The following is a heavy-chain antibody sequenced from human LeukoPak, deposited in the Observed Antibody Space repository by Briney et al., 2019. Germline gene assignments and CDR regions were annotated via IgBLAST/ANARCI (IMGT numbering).Heavy chain of an antibody. CDR3: ARVGDFWSGYPNWYFDL. CDR2: IYYSGST. V-gene: IGHV4-59*01. D-gene: IGHD3-3*01. J-gene: IGHJ2*01. CDR1: GCTISSYY. Sequence: PSETLSLTCTVSGCTISSYYWIWIRQPPGKGLEWIGYIYYSGSTNYNPFLKSRVTISVATSKNQFSLKLSSVTAADTAVYYCARVGDFWSGYPNWYFDLWGRGTLVTVSS.